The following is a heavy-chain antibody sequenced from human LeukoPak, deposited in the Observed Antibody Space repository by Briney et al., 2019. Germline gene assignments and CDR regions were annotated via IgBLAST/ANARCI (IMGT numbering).Heavy chain of an antibody. J-gene: IGHJ5*02. V-gene: IGHV1-46*01. D-gene: IGHD2-2*01. CDR1: GYTFTGYY. CDR3: ARVRNTRVPAATFDP. Sequence: ASVKVSCKASGYTFTGYYMHWVRQAPGQGLEWMGIINPSGGSTSYAQKFQGRVTMTRDTSTSTVYMELSSLRSEDTAVYYCARVRNTRVPAATFDPWGQGTLVTVSS. CDR2: INPSGGST.